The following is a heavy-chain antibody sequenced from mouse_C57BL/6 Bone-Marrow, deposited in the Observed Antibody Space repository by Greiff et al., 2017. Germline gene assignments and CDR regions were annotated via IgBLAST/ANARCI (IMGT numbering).Heavy chain of an antibody. CDR3: AVLLRYRDYCDY. CDR2: IDPSDSYT. D-gene: IGHD1-1*01. CDR1: GYTFTSYW. V-gene: IGHV1-69*01. J-gene: IGHJ2*01. Sequence: QVQLQQPGAELVMPGASVKLSCKASGYTFTSYWMHWVKQRPGQGLEWIGEIDPSDSYTNYNQKFKGKSTLTVDKSSSTAYMQLSSLTSEDSAVYYCAVLLRYRDYCDYWGQGTTLTVSS.